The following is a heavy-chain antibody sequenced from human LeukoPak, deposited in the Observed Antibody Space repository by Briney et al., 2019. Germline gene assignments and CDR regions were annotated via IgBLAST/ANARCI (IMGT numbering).Heavy chain of an antibody. Sequence: PSETLSLTCNVSGDSISRSSYYWGWIRQPPGKGLEWIGIIHYSGTTSYNPSLKSRVTISVDTSKNQFSLNLNSVTATDTAVYYCARHFGGSSNCDYWGQGTLVTVSS. D-gene: IGHD1-26*01. V-gene: IGHV4-39*01. J-gene: IGHJ4*02. CDR3: ARHFGGSSNCDY. CDR2: IHYSGTT. CDR1: GDSISRSSYY.